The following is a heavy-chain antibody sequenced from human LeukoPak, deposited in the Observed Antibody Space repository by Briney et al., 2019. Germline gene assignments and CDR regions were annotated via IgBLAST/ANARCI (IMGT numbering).Heavy chain of an antibody. CDR3: ARGGVGGGYYLYYFDY. CDR1: GYPFTSYG. Sequence: ASVKVSCKASGYPFTSYGISWVRQAPGQGLEWMGWISTYNGNTNYAQKVQGRVTLTRDTSTSTAYMELRSPRPDDTAVYYCARGGVGGGYYLYYFDYWGQGTLVTVSS. D-gene: IGHD3-22*01. J-gene: IGHJ4*02. V-gene: IGHV1-18*01. CDR2: ISTYNGNT.